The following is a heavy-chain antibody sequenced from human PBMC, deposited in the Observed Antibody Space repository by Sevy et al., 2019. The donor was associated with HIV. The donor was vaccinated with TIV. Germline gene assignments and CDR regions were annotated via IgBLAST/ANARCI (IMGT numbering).Heavy chain of an antibody. V-gene: IGHV1-8*02. J-gene: IGHJ6*02. CDR1: GDTFSTYD. CDR3: ASGGSGDVWNYGYYYYGMDV. Sequence: ASVKVSCKASGDTFSTYDINWVRQAPGQGLEWMGWMSPKSGSTGFAQKFQGRLTRTRDTSINTAYMELSSLGSEDTAVYYCASGGSGDVWNYGYYYYGMDVWGQGTTVTVSS. CDR2: MSPKSGST. D-gene: IGHD3-3*01.